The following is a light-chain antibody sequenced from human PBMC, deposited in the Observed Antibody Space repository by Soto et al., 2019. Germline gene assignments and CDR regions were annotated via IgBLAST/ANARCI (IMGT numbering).Light chain of an antibody. CDR3: QVWDSSGHHYV. CDR1: NIGSKS. Sequence: SYELTQPPSLSVAPGKTASITCGANNIGSKSVHWYQQKPGQAPVMVIYYDNDRPSGIPERFSGSNSGNTATLTISRVEAGDEADYYCQVWDSSGHHYVFGTGTKVTVL. V-gene: IGLV3-21*04. J-gene: IGLJ1*01. CDR2: YDN.